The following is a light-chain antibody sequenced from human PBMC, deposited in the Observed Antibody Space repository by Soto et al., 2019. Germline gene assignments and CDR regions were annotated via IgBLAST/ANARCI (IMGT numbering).Light chain of an antibody. V-gene: IGKV1-5*03. CDR2: KAS. J-gene: IGKJ1*01. Sequence: DIQMTQSPSTLSASVGDRVTITCRASQSVSGWLAWYQQKPGKAPKLLIYKASSLESGVPSRFSGSGSGTEFTLTITGLQPDDSATYYCLQYNTYWTFGQGTKVEIK. CDR3: LQYNTYWT. CDR1: QSVSGW.